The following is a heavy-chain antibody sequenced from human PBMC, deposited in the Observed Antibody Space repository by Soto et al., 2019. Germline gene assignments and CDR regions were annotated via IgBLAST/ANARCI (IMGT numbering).Heavy chain of an antibody. J-gene: IGHJ4*02. D-gene: IGHD2-21*02. CDR3: ARDLGHEVVTANGDY. V-gene: IGHV1-69*13. CDR2: IIPIFGTA. CDR1: GYTLTSFG. Sequence: SVKVSCKASGYTLTSFGISWVRQAPGQGLEWMGGIIPIFGTANYAQKFQGRVTITADESTSTAYMELSSLRSEDTAVYYCARDLGHEVVTANGDYWGRG.